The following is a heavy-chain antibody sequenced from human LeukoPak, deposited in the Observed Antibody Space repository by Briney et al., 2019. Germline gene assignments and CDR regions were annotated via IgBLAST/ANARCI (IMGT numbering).Heavy chain of an antibody. CDR1: GFTFSSYA. CDR2: LSGSGFST. D-gene: IGHD6-25*01. J-gene: IGHJ3*01. CDR3: TKALKQRAHPYTAFDV. Sequence: PGGSLRLSCAASGFTFSSYAMSWVRQAPGKGLEWVSALSGSGFSTYHADSVKGRFTISRDNAKNTLFLQMDSLRADDTAVYFCTKALKQRAHPYTAFDVWGQGTMVTVSS. V-gene: IGHV3-23*01.